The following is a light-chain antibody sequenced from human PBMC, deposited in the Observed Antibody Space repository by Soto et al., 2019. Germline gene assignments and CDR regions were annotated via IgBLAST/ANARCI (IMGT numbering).Light chain of an antibody. CDR3: QQYNSYWT. CDR1: QSISSW. CDR2: DAS. J-gene: IGKJ1*01. V-gene: IGKV1-5*01. Sequence: DIQMTQSPSTLSASVGDRVTITCRASQSISSWLAWYQQKPGKAPKLLIYDASSLESGVPSRFSDSGSGTEFTLTISSLQPEEFATYYCQQYNSYWTFGQGTKGEIK.